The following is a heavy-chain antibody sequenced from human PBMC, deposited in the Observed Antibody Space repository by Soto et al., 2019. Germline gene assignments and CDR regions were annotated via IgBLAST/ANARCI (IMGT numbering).Heavy chain of an antibody. CDR2: IYYSGGT. Sequence: SETLSLTCTVSGGSISSYYWSWIRQPPGEGLEWIGYIYYSGGTNYNPSLKSRVTISVDTSKNQFSLKLSSVTAAVTAVYYCARMIAAAYGMDVWGQGTTVTLSS. CDR1: GGSISSYY. J-gene: IGHJ6*02. V-gene: IGHV4-59*01. CDR3: ARMIAAAYGMDV. D-gene: IGHD6-13*01.